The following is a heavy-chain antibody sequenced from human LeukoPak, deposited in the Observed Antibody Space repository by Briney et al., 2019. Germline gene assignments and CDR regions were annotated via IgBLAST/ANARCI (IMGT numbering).Heavy chain of an antibody. J-gene: IGHJ5*02. CDR3: AGGGGYDILTGYYRPADL. V-gene: IGHV1-18*01. Sequence: ASVTVSCKPSGYSFTTYSISWVRQAPGQRLEWMGWISAYNGDTNYAQKLQGRVTMTTDTSTSTAYMELRSLRSDDTAVYYCAGGGGYDILTGYYRPADLWGQGTLVTVSS. CDR2: ISAYNGDT. CDR1: GYSFTTYS. D-gene: IGHD3-9*01.